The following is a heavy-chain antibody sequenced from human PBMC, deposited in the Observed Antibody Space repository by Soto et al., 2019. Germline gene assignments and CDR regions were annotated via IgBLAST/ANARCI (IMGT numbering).Heavy chain of an antibody. J-gene: IGHJ5*02. CDR2: ISSSGST. CDR1: GGSIRSSTYY. V-gene: IGHV4-31*03. D-gene: IGHD3-10*01. Sequence: PSETLSLTCTVSGGSIRSSTYYWTWIRQHPGKGLEWIGYISSSGSTHYNPSLKSRVTMSVDTSKNQFSLNLSSVTVADTAVYLCARVIRYNYGPWFDPWGQGTLVTVSS. CDR3: ARVIRYNYGPWFDP.